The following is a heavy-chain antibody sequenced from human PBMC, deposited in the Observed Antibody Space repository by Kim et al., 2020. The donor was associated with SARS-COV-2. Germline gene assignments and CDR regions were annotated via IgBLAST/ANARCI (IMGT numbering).Heavy chain of an antibody. Sequence: ADDVKGRLIISRDHSKNTMYLQMNSVRAEDTAVYYCATVVFYYDAGYFKNWGQGTLVIVSS. D-gene: IGHD3-22*01. V-gene: IGHV3-66*01. CDR3: ATVVFYYDAGYFKN. J-gene: IGHJ1*01.